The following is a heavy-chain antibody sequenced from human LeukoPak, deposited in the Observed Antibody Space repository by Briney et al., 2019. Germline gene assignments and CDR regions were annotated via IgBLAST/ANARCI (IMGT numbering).Heavy chain of an antibody. CDR1: GVSLSTSGVG. Sequence: SGPTLVKATQTLTLTGTFSGVSLSTSGVGVGWIRQPPGKALEWLALIYWDDDKRYSASLKSRLTITKDSSKNQVVLTMTNMDVVDTATYYCAHRGTVTTRYVYFDYWGQGTLVTVSS. CDR2: IYWDDDK. V-gene: IGHV2-5*02. J-gene: IGHJ4*02. CDR3: AHRGTVTTRYVYFDY. D-gene: IGHD4-17*01.